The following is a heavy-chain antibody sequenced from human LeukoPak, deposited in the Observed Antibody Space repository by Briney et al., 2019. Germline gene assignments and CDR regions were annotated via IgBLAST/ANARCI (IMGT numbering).Heavy chain of an antibody. D-gene: IGHD2-21*01. CDR1: GDSISSNNYF. CDR3: ARRSPLVAVIPSPYYDY. J-gene: IGHJ4*02. Sequence: SETLSLTCTVSGDSISSNNYFWGWICQPPGKGLEGVGEISYNGNTYYNPSLKSRVTISVATSKNQFSLKLSSVIAADTAVYYSARRSPLVAVIPSPYYDYWGQGALVTVSS. CDR2: ISYNGNT. V-gene: IGHV4-39*01.